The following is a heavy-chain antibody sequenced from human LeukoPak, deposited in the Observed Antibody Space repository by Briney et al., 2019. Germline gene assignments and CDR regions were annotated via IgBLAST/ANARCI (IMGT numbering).Heavy chain of an antibody. Sequence: GGSLRLSCAASLFSFSNFGMYWVRQAPGKGLEWVATISYDGINTYYTDSVKGRFTISRDNSKNTLYLQMNSLRNEDTAVYYCARGSLGYYYYYMDVWGKGTTVTISS. CDR2: ISYDGINT. CDR1: LFSFSNFG. D-gene: IGHD7-27*01. J-gene: IGHJ6*03. V-gene: IGHV3-30*03. CDR3: ARGSLGYYYYYMDV.